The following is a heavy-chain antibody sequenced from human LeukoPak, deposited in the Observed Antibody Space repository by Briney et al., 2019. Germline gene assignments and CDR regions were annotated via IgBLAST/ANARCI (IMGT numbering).Heavy chain of an antibody. D-gene: IGHD4-17*01. V-gene: IGHV1-24*01. CDR2: FDPEYGES. CDR3: ATVIYGQGSHDY. J-gene: IGHJ4*02. Sequence: ASVKDSLKVSGYTLTELSIHAGPQAPGKGLEGMGGFDPEYGESIYAQKFQGRVTMTEDTSTDTAYMELNTLRSEDTAVYYCATVIYGQGSHDYWGQGTLVTVSS. CDR1: GYTLTELS.